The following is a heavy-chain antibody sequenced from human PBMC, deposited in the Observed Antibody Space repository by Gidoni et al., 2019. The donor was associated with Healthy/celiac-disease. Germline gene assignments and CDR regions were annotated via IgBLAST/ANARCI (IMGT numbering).Heavy chain of an antibody. CDR1: GFTFSSYG. J-gene: IGHJ4*02. V-gene: IGHV3-30*18. Sequence: QVQLVESGGGVVQPGRSLRLSCAASGFTFSSYGMHWVRQAPGKGLEWVAVISYDGSNKYYADSVKGRFTISRDNSKNTLYLQMNSLRAEDTAVYYCAKDLGVGGGYFDYWGQGTLVTVSS. CDR3: AKDLGVGGGYFDY. CDR2: ISYDGSNK. D-gene: IGHD3-3*01.